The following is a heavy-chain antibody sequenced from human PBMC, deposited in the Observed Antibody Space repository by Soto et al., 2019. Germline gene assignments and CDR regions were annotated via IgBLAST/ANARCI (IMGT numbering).Heavy chain of an antibody. Sequence: GESLKISCKGSGYSFTSYWIGWVRQMPGKGLEWMGIIYPGDSDTRYSPSFQGQVTISADKSISTAYLQWSSLKASDTAMYYCARHLPDIVVVPAATPARPDHYYGMDVWGQGTTVTVSS. CDR2: IYPGDSDT. D-gene: IGHD2-2*01. J-gene: IGHJ6*02. CDR1: GYSFTSYW. V-gene: IGHV5-51*01. CDR3: ARHLPDIVVVPAATPARPDHYYGMDV.